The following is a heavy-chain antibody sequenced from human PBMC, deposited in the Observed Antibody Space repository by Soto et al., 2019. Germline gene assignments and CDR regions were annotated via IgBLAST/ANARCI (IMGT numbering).Heavy chain of an antibody. D-gene: IGHD3-22*01. CDR1: GFTFSGSA. Sequence: GGSLRLSCAASGFTFSGSAMHWVRQASGKGLEWVGRIRSKANSYATAYAASVKGRFTISRDDSKNTAYLQMNSLKTEDTAVYYCTRAYYYDSSGYYDKFDYWGQGTLVTVSS. V-gene: IGHV3-73*01. CDR2: IRSKANSYAT. CDR3: TRAYYYDSSGYYDKFDY. J-gene: IGHJ4*02.